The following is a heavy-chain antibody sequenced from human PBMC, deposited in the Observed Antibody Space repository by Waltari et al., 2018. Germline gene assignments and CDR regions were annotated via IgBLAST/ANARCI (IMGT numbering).Heavy chain of an antibody. J-gene: IGHJ4*02. CDR2: IYSGGTT. CDR1: GLTVSNNY. Sequence: EVKLVETGGGSLQPGGSLRPSCAASGLTVSNNYMSWVRQAPGKGLEGVSVIYSGGTTHYADSVKGRFTISRDNSKNTLYLQMNSLRAEDTAVYYCATSPSRSFWGQGTLVTVSS. V-gene: IGHV3-53*02. CDR3: ATSPSRSF.